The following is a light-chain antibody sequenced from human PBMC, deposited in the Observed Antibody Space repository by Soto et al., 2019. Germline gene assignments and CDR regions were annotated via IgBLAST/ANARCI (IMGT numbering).Light chain of an antibody. Sequence: DIQMTQSPSSLSASVGDSVTITCRASQSVSGYFNWYQQKQGKAPRLLIYHASTLENGVPSRFSGSGVGTDFTLTISPPRPEDCATCYCLQAFSTPYTFGQGNKLE. CDR2: HAS. CDR3: LQAFSTPYT. CDR1: QSVSGY. J-gene: IGKJ2*01. V-gene: IGKV1-39*01.